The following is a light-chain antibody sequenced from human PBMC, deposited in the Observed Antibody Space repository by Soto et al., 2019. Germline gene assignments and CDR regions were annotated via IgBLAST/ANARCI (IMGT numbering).Light chain of an antibody. V-gene: IGLV4-69*01. CDR1: SGHSTYA. CDR2: LNSDGSH. Sequence: QSVLTQSPSASASLGASVKLTCTLSSGHSTYAIAWHQQQPEKGPRYLMKLNSDGSHSKGDGIPDRFSGSNSGAERYLTISSLQSEDEADYYCQTWGTGIQVIFGGGTKVTVL. CDR3: QTWGTGIQVI. J-gene: IGLJ2*01.